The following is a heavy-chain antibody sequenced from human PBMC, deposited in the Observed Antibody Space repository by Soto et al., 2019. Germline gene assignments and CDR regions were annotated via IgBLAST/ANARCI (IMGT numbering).Heavy chain of an antibody. CDR1: GYTFTGYY. CDR2: MNPNSGNT. J-gene: IGHJ6*02. V-gene: IGHV1-8*02. Sequence: ASVEVSCKASGYTFTGYYMHWVRQAPGQGLEWMGWMNPNSGNTGYAQKFQGRVTMTRNTSISTAYMELSSLRSEDTAVYYCAREYSYGYHYYYGMDGWGQGTTVTFSS. D-gene: IGHD5-18*01. CDR3: AREYSYGYHYYYGMDG.